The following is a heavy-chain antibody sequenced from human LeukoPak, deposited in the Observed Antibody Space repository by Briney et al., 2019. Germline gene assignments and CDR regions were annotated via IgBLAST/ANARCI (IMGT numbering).Heavy chain of an antibody. Sequence: PGGSLRLSCAASGFTFSSYWMSWVRQAPGKGLEWVANIKQDGSEKYYVDSVKGRFTISRDNAKNSLYLQMNSLRAEDTAVYYCARVRSTVTTGIHYYYGMDVWGQGTTVTVSS. J-gene: IGHJ6*02. V-gene: IGHV3-7*01. D-gene: IGHD4-11*01. CDR2: IKQDGSEK. CDR1: GFTFSSYW. CDR3: ARVRSTVTTGIHYYYGMDV.